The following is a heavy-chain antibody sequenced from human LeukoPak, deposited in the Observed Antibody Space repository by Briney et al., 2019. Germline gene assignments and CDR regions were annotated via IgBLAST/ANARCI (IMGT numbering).Heavy chain of an antibody. CDR2: IDPSDSYT. CDR3: ARLERSMFRGYYGMDV. D-gene: IGHD3-10*01. V-gene: IGHV5-10-1*01. J-gene: IGHJ6*04. Sequence: GESLRISCKGSGYSFTSYWISWVRQMPGKGLEWMGRIDPSDSYTNYSPSFPGHVTISADKSISTAYLQWSSLKASDTAMYYCARLERSMFRGYYGMDVWGKGTTVTVSS. CDR1: GYSFTSYW.